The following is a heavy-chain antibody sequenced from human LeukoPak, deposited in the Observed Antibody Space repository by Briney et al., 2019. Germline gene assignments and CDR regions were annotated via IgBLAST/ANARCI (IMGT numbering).Heavy chain of an antibody. V-gene: IGHV4-4*02. J-gene: IGHJ5*02. CDR2: IYHSGST. CDR3: ARVHCTGGSCYLAWFDP. CDR1: GGSISSSNW. D-gene: IGHD2-15*01. Sequence: PSGTLSLTCAVSGGSISSSNWWSWIRQPPGKGLEWIGEIYHSGSTNYNPSLKSRVTISVDKSKTQFSLKLSSVTAADTAVYYCARVHCTGGSCYLAWFDPWGQGTLVTVSS.